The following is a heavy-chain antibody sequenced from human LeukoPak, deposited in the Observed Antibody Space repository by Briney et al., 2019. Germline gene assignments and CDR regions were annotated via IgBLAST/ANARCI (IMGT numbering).Heavy chain of an antibody. CDR2: ISHSGTT. CDR1: GGSISSYY. CDR3: ARHGVYYASGSPSFDY. V-gene: IGHV4-59*08. D-gene: IGHD3-10*01. J-gene: IGHJ4*02. Sequence: PSETLSLTCIVSGGSISSYYWSWLRQPPGKGLEWIGYISHSGTTHYNPSLDSRVTISVDTSKNQFSLKLRSVTAADTAAYYCARHGVYYASGSPSFDYWGQGTLGTVSS.